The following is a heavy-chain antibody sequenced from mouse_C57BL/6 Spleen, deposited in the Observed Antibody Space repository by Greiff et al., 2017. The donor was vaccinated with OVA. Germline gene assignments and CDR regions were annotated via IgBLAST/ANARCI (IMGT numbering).Heavy chain of an antibody. J-gene: IGHJ4*01. CDR2: IRLKSDNYAT. V-gene: IGHV6-3*01. CDR3: TGEEDYAMDY. Sequence: EVKLMESGGGLVQPGGSMKLSCVASGFTFSNYWMNWVRQSPEKGLEWVAQIRLKSDNYATHYAESVKGRFTISRDDSKSSVYLQMNNLRAEDTGIYYCTGEEDYAMDYWGQGTSVTGSS. CDR1: GFTFSNYW.